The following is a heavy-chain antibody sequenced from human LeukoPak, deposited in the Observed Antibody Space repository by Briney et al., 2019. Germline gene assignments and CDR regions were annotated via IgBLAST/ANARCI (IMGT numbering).Heavy chain of an antibody. CDR2: ISGSGVST. Sequence: GGSLILSCAASGFTFSSYAMTWVRQAPGKGLEWVSTISGSGVSTDYANSVKGRFTISRDNSKNTLYLQMNSLRAEDTAVYYCAKGGSDGGNSDYWGQGTLVTVSS. V-gene: IGHV3-23*01. CDR1: GFTFSSYA. J-gene: IGHJ4*02. CDR3: AKGGSDGGNSDY. D-gene: IGHD4-23*01.